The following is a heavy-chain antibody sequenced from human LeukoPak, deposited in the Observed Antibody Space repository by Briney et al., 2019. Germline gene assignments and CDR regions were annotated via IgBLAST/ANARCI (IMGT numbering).Heavy chain of an antibody. CDR2: IKQDGSEK. J-gene: IGHJ4*02. V-gene: IGHV3-7*03. CDR3: AKTYSYGIEAFDY. Sequence: GGSLRLSCAASGFTFSSYWMSWVRQAPGKGLEWVANIKQDGSEKYYVDSVKGRFTISRDNAKNSLYLQMNSLRAEDTALYYCAKTYSYGIEAFDYWGQGTLVTVSS. CDR1: GFTFSSYW. D-gene: IGHD5-18*01.